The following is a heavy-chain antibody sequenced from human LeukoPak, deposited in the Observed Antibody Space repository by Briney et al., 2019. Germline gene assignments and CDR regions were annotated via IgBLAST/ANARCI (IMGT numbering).Heavy chain of an antibody. CDR1: EYTFTGHY. CDR2: INPNSGGT. D-gene: IGHD3-22*01. J-gene: IGHJ4*02. Sequence: ASVKVSCKASEYTFTGHYMHWVRPAPGQGLEWMGWINPNSGGTNYAQKFQGRVTMTRDKSIITAYMELSRLRSDDTAVYYCARSRNYYDSSVYYGDFDYWGQGTLVTVSS. CDR3: ARSRNYYDSSVYYGDFDY. V-gene: IGHV1-2*02.